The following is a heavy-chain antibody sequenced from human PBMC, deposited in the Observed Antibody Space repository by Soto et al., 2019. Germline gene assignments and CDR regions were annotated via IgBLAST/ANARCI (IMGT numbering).Heavy chain of an antibody. J-gene: IGHJ4*02. D-gene: IGHD2-2*03. CDR2: IRQDGSQK. V-gene: IGHV3-7*01. CDR3: ARGGYCSSTSCSLFDY. Sequence: SLRLSCAASRLTFSTYWMSWVRQAPGKGLEWVANIRQDGSQKYYVDSVKGRFTISRDNAKNSLYLQMNSLRADDTAVYYCARGGYCSSTSCSLFDYWGQGTLVTVSS. CDR1: RLTFSTYW.